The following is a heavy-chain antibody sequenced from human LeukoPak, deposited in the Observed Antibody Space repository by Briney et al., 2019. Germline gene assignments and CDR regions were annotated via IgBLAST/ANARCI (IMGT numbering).Heavy chain of an antibody. D-gene: IGHD1-14*01. Sequence: ASVKVSCKASGYTFIDYFIHWMRQTPGQGLEWLGWINPNSGVTRYAQKFQGRVTSTRDTAAYMELSSLKYDDTAVYYCARAVSGTLGGAFDIWGQGTAVTVSS. CDR2: INPNSGVT. V-gene: IGHV1-2*02. J-gene: IGHJ3*02. CDR1: GYTFIDYF. CDR3: ARAVSGTLGGAFDI.